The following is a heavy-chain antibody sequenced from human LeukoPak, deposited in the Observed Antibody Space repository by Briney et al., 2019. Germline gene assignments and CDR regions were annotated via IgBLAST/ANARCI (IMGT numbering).Heavy chain of an antibody. V-gene: IGHV3-30-3*01. CDR3: ARDPGDYAFDY. D-gene: IGHD4-17*01. Sequence: PGGSLRLSCAASGFTFSSYAMHWVRQAPGKGLEWVAVISCDGSNKYYADSVKGRFTISRDNSKNTLYLQMNSLRAEDTAVYYCARDPGDYAFDYWGQGTLVTVSS. CDR2: ISCDGSNK. J-gene: IGHJ4*02. CDR1: GFTFSSYA.